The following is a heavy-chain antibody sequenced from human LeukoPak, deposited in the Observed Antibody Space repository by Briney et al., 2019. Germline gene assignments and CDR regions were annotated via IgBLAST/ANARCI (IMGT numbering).Heavy chain of an antibody. Sequence: GGSLRLSCAASGLSFSDSTMTWVRQAPGKGPEWVADISSGSATIYYADSVKGRFTISRDNAKNSLYLQMDSLRAEDTAVYYCTREYYYFMDVWGKGTTVTVSS. J-gene: IGHJ6*03. CDR2: ISSGSATI. V-gene: IGHV3-48*01. CDR1: GLSFSDST. CDR3: TREYYYFMDV.